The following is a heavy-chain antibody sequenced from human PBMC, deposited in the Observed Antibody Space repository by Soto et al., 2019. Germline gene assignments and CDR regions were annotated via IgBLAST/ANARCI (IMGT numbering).Heavy chain of an antibody. Sequence: GGSLRLSCAASGFTFSSYAMHWVRQAPGKGLEWVAVISYDGSNKYYADSVKGRFTISRDNSKDTLYLQMNSLRAEDPAVYYCARDDNWNFYFDYWGQGTLVTVSS. V-gene: IGHV3-30*04. D-gene: IGHD1-7*01. CDR1: GFTFSSYA. J-gene: IGHJ4*02. CDR2: ISYDGSNK. CDR3: ARDDNWNFYFDY.